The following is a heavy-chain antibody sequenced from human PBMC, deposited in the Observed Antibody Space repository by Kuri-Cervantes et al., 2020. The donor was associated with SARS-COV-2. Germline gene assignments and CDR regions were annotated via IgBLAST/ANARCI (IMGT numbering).Heavy chain of an antibody. CDR3: AKDYSVLRFLGGRGGFDY. CDR1: GFTFTNYA. D-gene: IGHD3-3*01. Sequence: GESLKISCAASGFTFTNYAMSWVRQAPGKGLEWVTAISGTGSTTYYADSVRGRFTISRDNSKNTLYLQMNSLRAEDTAVYYCAKDYSVLRFLGGRGGFDYWGQGTLVTVSS. CDR2: ISGTGSTT. J-gene: IGHJ4*02. V-gene: IGHV3-23*01.